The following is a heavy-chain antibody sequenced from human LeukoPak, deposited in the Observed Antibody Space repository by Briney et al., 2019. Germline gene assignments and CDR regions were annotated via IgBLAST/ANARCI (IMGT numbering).Heavy chain of an antibody. D-gene: IGHD4-17*01. CDR2: INPNSGGT. CDR1: GYTFTGHF. J-gene: IGHJ6*03. V-gene: IGHV1-2*02. Sequence: GASVKVSCKASGYTFTGHFMHWVRQAPGQGLEWMGWINPNSGGTNYAQKFQGRVTMTRDTSISTAYMELSRLRSDDTAVYYCARDYGDSSGHYYYYYMDVWGDGTTVTVSS. CDR3: ARDYGDSSGHYYYYYMDV.